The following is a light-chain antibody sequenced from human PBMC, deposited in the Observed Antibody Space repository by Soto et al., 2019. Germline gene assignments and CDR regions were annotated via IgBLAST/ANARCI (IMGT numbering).Light chain of an antibody. CDR3: QNYYGAPWT. CDR1: QGISNY. V-gene: IGKV1-27*01. J-gene: IGKJ1*01. Sequence: DIQMTQSPSSLSASVGDRVTITCRASQGISNYLVWYQQKPGQVPKLLIYAASTLKSGVPSRFSGSGSGTDFTLTISSLQPEDVATYYCQNYYGAPWTFGQGTKVEIK. CDR2: AAS.